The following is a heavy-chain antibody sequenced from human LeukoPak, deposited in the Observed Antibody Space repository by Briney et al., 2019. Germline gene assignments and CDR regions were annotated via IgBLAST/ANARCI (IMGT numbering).Heavy chain of an antibody. CDR1: GGSISSYY. V-gene: IGHV4-59*01. CDR3: ARFRDSSGYYSWFDP. Sequence: SETLSLTCTVSGGSISSYYWSWIRQPPGKGLEWIGYIYYSGSTSYNPSLKSRVTISVDTSKNQFSLKLSSVTAADTAVYYCARFRDSSGYYSWFDPWDQGTLVIVSS. D-gene: IGHD3-22*01. J-gene: IGHJ5*02. CDR2: IYYSGST.